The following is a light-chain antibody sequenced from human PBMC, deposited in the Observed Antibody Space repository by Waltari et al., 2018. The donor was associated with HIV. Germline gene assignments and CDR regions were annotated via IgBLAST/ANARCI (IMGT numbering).Light chain of an antibody. V-gene: IGLV2-23*01. J-gene: IGLJ2*01. CDR2: EGD. CDR3: CSYSDSSTYVV. CDR1: SSDVGRYNL. Sequence: QSALTQPASVSGYPGQSITISCTGTSSDVGRYNLVSWYQQQPGKAPKLILFEGDKRPSAVAYRFCGSGSGTTDSLTLSVLQAENEADYYCCSYSDSSTYVVFGGGTQLTVL.